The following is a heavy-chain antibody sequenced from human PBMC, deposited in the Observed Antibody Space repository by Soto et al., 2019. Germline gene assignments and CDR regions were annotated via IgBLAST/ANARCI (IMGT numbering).Heavy chain of an antibody. D-gene: IGHD3-9*01. CDR3: ARSTRGDYDILTGYSPKYNWFDP. J-gene: IGHJ5*02. Sequence: QVQLVQSGAEVKKPGASVKVSCKASGYTFTSYGISWVRQAPGQGLEWMGRISAYNGNTNYAQKIQGRVTMTTDTSTSTAYVELRSLRSDDTAVYYCARSTRGDYDILTGYSPKYNWFDPWGQGTLVTVSS. V-gene: IGHV1-18*01. CDR2: ISAYNGNT. CDR1: GYTFTSYG.